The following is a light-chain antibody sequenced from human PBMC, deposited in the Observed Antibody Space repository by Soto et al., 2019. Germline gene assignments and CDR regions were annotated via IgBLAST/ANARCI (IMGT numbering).Light chain of an antibody. V-gene: IGLV2-14*01. CDR3: SSYTSSSTQV. J-gene: IGLJ2*01. CDR1: SSDVGGYNY. CDR2: DVS. Sequence: QSALTQPASVSGSPGQSITISCTGTSSDVGGYNYVSWYQQHPGIAPKLMIYDVSNRPSGVSNRFSGSKSGNTASLTISGLQAEDEADYYCSSYTSSSTQVFGGGTQLTVL.